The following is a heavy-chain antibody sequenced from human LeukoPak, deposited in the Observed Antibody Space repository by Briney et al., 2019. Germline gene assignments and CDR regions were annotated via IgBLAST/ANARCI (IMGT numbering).Heavy chain of an antibody. CDR3: ARDTLSCSGGYCYHDI. CDR1: GGSISSSSYY. D-gene: IGHD2-15*01. Sequence: SETLSLTCTVSGGSISSSSYYWGWIRQPPGKGLEWIGSIYYSGSTYYNPSLKSRVTISVDTSKNQFSLKLSSVTAADTAVYYCARDTLSCSGGYCYHDIWGQGTMVTVSS. J-gene: IGHJ3*02. CDR2: IYYSGST. V-gene: IGHV4-39*02.